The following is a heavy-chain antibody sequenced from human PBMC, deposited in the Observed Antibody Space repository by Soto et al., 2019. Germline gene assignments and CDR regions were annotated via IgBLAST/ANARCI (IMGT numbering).Heavy chain of an antibody. CDR3: GREVGDYDLYFDL. CDR2: ISPYNGNT. V-gene: IGHV1-18*01. Sequence: QVQLVQSGAEVNEPGASVKVSCKTSGYTFTSRGIYWVRQAPGQGLEWMGWISPYNGNTNYVQSLQGRVTLTTDTSTSTVYMELRSLRSDDTAVYYCGREVGDYDLYFDLWGRGTPITVSS. D-gene: IGHD3-3*01. J-gene: IGHJ2*01. CDR1: GYTFTSRG.